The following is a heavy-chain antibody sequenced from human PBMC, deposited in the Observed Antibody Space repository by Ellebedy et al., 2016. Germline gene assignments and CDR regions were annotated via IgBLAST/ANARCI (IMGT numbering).Heavy chain of an antibody. CDR2: ISGSGGST. J-gene: IGHJ4*02. D-gene: IGHD4-17*01. V-gene: IGHV3-23*01. Sequence: GGSLRLXXAASGFTFSSYAMSWVRQAPGKGLEWVSAISGSGGSTYYADSVKGRFTISRDNSKNTLYLQMNSLRAEDTAVYYCARATVTTDYFDYWGQGTLVTVSS. CDR3: ARATVTTDYFDY. CDR1: GFTFSSYA.